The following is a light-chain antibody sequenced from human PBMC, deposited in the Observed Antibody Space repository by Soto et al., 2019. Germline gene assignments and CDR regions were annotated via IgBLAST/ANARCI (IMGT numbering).Light chain of an antibody. J-gene: IGLJ1*01. CDR3: AGWDDSLHGLV. CDR2: RNN. V-gene: IGLV1-47*01. Sequence: QSVLTQPPSASGTPGQRVTISCSGGNSNIGTNYVYWYQHLPGATPKLLIYRNNHRPSGVPDRFSASKSDTSASLAINGLRSEDEANYYCAGWDDSLHGLVFGTGTKVTVL. CDR1: NSNIGTNY.